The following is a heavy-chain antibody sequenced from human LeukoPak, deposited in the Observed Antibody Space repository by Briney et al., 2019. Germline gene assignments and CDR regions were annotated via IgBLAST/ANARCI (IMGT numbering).Heavy chain of an antibody. CDR1: GESFGSYG. D-gene: IGHD5-24*01. V-gene: IGHV1-69*04. CDR2: IIPLFDIE. J-gene: IGHJ4*02. Sequence: GASVKVSCKASGESFGSYGISWVRQAPGQGLEWMGRIIPLFDIETYAQKFQGRVTLTADKFTNTAYLKLSSLRSEDTALYFCARDGTGEGYNFYSDYWGQGTLVTVSS. CDR3: ARDGTGEGYNFYSDY.